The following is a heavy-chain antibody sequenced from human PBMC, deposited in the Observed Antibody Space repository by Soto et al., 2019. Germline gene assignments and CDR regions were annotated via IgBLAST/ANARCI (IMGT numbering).Heavy chain of an antibody. D-gene: IGHD6-6*01. CDR3: ARVWRFGSSWVIFGAYDP. CDR2: IIPIFGTT. Sequence: QVQLVQSGAEVKKPGSSVKVSCKASGGTFSNFAINWVRQAPGQGLEWMGGIIPIFGTTKYAQKFQGRVTITADESTSTAHMELSILRSEYTAVYYCARVWRFGSSWVIFGAYDPWGQGNLVTVSS. CDR1: GGTFSNFA. V-gene: IGHV1-69*01. J-gene: IGHJ5*02.